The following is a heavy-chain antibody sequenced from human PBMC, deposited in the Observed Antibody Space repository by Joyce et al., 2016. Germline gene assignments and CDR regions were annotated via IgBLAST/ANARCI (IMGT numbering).Heavy chain of an antibody. CDR1: GYSFANYW. Sequence: EVQLVQSGAEVKKPGESLKISCKGSGYSFANYWIGWVRQMPGKGLEWMGMIYAGEGDIGDSASFQGQVTLSVDKSISTAYLQWSSLKASDTAIYYCARLRFLEWLSPFDYWGQGTLVTVSS. J-gene: IGHJ4*02. V-gene: IGHV5-51*01. CDR3: ARLRFLEWLSPFDY. CDR2: IYAGEGDI. D-gene: IGHD3-3*01.